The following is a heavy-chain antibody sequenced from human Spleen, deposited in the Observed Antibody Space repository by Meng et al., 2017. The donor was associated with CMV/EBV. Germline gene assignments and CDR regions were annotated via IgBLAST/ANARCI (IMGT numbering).Heavy chain of an antibody. V-gene: IGHV4-59*01. D-gene: IGHD3-3*01. CDR3: ARAKGVDYFDY. CDR2: IYYTGGT. Sequence: GSLRLSCTVSGGSISGYYWNWIRQPPGKGLEWIGYIYYTGGTNYYPSLRSRATISLDTSKNQFSLKLSSVTAADTAVYYCARAKGVDYFDYWGQGTLVTVSS. CDR1: GGSISGYY. J-gene: IGHJ4*02.